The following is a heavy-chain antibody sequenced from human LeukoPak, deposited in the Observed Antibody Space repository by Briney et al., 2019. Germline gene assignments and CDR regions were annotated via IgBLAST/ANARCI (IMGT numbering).Heavy chain of an antibody. CDR2: IYYSGST. V-gene: IGHV4-31*02. J-gene: IGHJ5*02. CDR3: ARAYYYDSSGYEA. CDR1: GFTFSSYS. D-gene: IGHD3-22*01. Sequence: LRLSCAASGFTFSSYSMNWIRQHPGKGLEWIGYIYYSGSTYYNPSLKSRVTISVDTSKNQFSLKLSSVTAADTAVYYCARAYYYDSSGYEAWGQGTLVTVSS.